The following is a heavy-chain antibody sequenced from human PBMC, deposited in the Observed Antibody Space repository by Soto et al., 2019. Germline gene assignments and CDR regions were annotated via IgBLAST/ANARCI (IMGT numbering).Heavy chain of an antibody. V-gene: IGHV1-69*13. CDR1: GGTFSSYA. D-gene: IGHD6-19*01. CDR3: ARDPIAVAGGPHPNWFDS. J-gene: IGHJ5*01. CDR2: IIPIFGTA. Sequence: SVKVSCKASGGTFSSYAISWVRQAPGQGLEWMGGIIPIFGTANYAQKFQGRVTITADESTSTAYMELSSLRSEDTAVYYCARDPIAVAGGPHPNWFDSWGQGTRVIVSS.